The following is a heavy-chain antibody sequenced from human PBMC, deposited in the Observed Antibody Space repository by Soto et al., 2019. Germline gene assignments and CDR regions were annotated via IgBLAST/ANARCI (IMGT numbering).Heavy chain of an antibody. CDR1: GDSISTNYF. J-gene: IGHJ4*02. D-gene: IGHD6-19*01. V-gene: IGHV4-4*02. Sequence: QVLLQESGPGLVQPSGTLSLSCAVSGDSISTNYFWGWVRQPPGKGLEWVGDISHRGSVNYNPSLKSRVTISIDKSKNQFSLKRSSVTAADTAVYYCARSFGWYAIDYWGQGTLVIVSS. CDR3: ARSFGWYAIDY. CDR2: ISHRGSV.